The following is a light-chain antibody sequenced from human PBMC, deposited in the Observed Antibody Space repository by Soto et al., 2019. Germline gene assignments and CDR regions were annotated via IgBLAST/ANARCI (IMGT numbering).Light chain of an antibody. Sequence: DIQMTQSPSSLSASVGDRVTITCRASQRIGGHLSWYQQKPGKAPKLLIYTTSTLESGVPSRFSGSGSGADFTLTISSLQPEDFATYYCQQSSSTPFTFGPGTKVDIK. CDR1: QRIGGH. J-gene: IGKJ3*01. CDR2: TTS. CDR3: QQSSSTPFT. V-gene: IGKV1-39*01.